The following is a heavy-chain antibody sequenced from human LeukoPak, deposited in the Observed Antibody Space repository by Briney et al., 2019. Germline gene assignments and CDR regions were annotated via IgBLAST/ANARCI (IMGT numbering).Heavy chain of an antibody. D-gene: IGHD3-22*01. J-gene: IGHJ4*02. V-gene: IGHV4-4*02. CDR2: IYHSGST. Sequence: PSETLSLTCAVSGGSISSSNWWSWVRQPPGKGLEWIGEIYHSGSTNYNPSLKSRVTISVDKSKNQFSLKLSSVTAADTAVYYCTCYYYDSSGYYYFDYWGQGTLVTVSS. CDR3: TCYYYDSSGYYYFDY. CDR1: GGSISSSNW.